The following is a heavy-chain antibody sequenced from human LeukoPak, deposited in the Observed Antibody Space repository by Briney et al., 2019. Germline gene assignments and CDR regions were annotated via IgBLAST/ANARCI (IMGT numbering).Heavy chain of an antibody. J-gene: IGHJ4*02. Sequence: PSETLSLTCAVYGVSFSGYYWSWIRQPPGKGLEWIGEINHSGSTNYNPSLKSRVTISVDTSKNQFSLKLSSVTAADTAVYYCARNPTARRESNDYWGQGTLVTVSS. CDR2: INHSGST. V-gene: IGHV4-34*01. CDR1: GVSFSGYY. CDR3: ARNPTARRESNDY. D-gene: IGHD2-21*02.